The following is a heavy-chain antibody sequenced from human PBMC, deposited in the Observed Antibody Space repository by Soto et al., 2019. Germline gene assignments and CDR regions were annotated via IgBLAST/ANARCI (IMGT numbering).Heavy chain of an antibody. CDR2: IYSGGYT. Sequence: PGGSLRLSCAVSWFTVSNNYMSWVRQAPGKGLEGVSVIYSGGYTAYGDSVKGRFTISRDNSKNMVFLQMNSLRAEDTALYYCAKNGLDNSPSAIDSWGPGTLVTVSS. CDR3: AKNGLDNSPSAIDS. CDR1: WFTVSNNY. D-gene: IGHD2-8*01. J-gene: IGHJ4*02. V-gene: IGHV3-53*01.